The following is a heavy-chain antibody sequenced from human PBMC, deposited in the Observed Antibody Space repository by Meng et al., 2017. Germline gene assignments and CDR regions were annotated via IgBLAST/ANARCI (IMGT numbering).Heavy chain of an antibody. J-gene: IGHJ4*02. CDR3: TRDRDWGGNYDNRLFDY. CDR2: INSDGSST. V-gene: IGHV3-74*01. D-gene: IGHD3-22*01. CDR1: GFTFSSYW. Sequence: GESLKISCAASGFTFSSYWMHWVRQAPGKGLVWVSRINSDGSSTSYADSVKGRFTISRDNAKNTLYLQMNSLKTEDTAVYYCTRDRDWGGNYDNRLFDYWGQGTLVTVSS.